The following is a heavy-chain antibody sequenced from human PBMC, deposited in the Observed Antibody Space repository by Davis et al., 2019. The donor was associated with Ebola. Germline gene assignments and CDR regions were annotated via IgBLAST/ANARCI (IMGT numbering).Heavy chain of an antibody. CDR3: ATEFDWDYSMPLVY. J-gene: IGHJ4*02. CDR2: IKQDGSEK. D-gene: IGHD4-11*01. V-gene: IGHV3-7*03. CDR1: GFTFSSYW. Sequence: GESLKISCAASGFTFSSYWMSWVRQAPGKGLEWVANIKQDGSEKYYVDSVKGRFTISRDNAKNTLYLQMNSLRSEDTAVYYCATEFDWDYSMPLVYWGQGTLVTVSS.